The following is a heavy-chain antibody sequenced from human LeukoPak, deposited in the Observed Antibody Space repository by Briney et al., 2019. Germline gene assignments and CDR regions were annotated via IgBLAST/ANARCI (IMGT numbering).Heavy chain of an antibody. Sequence: PSETLSLTCTVSGGSISSGGYYWSRIRQHPGKGLEWIGYIYYSGSTYYNPSLKSRVTISVDTSKNQFSLKLSSVTAADTAVYYCARSLLWFEEGYYFDYWGQGTLVTVSS. J-gene: IGHJ4*02. CDR1: GGSISSGGYY. V-gene: IGHV4-31*03. CDR2: IYYSGST. CDR3: ARSLLWFEEGYYFDY. D-gene: IGHD3-10*01.